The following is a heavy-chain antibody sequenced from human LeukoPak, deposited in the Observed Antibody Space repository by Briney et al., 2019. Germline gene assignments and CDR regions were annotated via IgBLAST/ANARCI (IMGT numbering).Heavy chain of an antibody. Sequence: GGSLRLSCAASGFTLSNYWMSWVRQAPGKGLEWVANIKQDGSEKFYVDSVKGRFTISRDHAKNSLYLQMDSLRAEDTAMYYCARDNLAAAGDDNFDLWGQGTMVTVSS. V-gene: IGHV3-7*01. CDR3: ARDNLAAAGDDNFDL. J-gene: IGHJ3*01. D-gene: IGHD6-13*01. CDR1: GFTLSNYW. CDR2: IKQDGSEK.